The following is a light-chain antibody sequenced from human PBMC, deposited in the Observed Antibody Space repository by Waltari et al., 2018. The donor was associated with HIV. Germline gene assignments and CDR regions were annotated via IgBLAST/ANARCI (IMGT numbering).Light chain of an antibody. Sequence: QSALTQPPSVSGSPGQSVTISCTGTSSAVGRYNRVSWYQQPPGTAPKLMIYEVSNRPSGVPDRFSGSKSGNTASLTISGLQAEDEADYYCSSYTSSSTWVFGGGTKLTVL. CDR2: EVS. CDR3: SSYTSSSTWV. J-gene: IGLJ3*02. CDR1: SSAVGRYNR. V-gene: IGLV2-18*02.